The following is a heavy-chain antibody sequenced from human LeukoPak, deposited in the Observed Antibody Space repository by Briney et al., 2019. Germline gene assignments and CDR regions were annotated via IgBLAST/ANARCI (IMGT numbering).Heavy chain of an antibody. D-gene: IGHD3-3*01. CDR1: GFTVSSNY. Sequence: PGGSLRLSCAASGFTVSSNYMSWVRQAPGKGLEWVSVIYSGGSTYYADSVKGRFTISRDNSKNTLYLQMNSLRAEDTAVYYCAKDFLDLYDFWSGPNRGFDYWGQGNLVTVSS. CDR3: AKDFLDLYDFWSGPNRGFDY. V-gene: IGHV3-66*01. CDR2: IYSGGST. J-gene: IGHJ4*02.